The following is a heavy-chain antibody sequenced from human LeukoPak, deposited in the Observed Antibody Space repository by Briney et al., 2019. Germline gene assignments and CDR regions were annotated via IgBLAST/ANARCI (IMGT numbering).Heavy chain of an antibody. D-gene: IGHD3/OR15-3a*01. CDR3: AKTLDRYYFDY. CDR1: GFTFSNYA. CDR2: ITGSGGST. J-gene: IGHJ4*02. V-gene: IGHV3-23*01. Sequence: PGGSLRLSCAASGFTFSNYAMSWVRQAPGKGLEWVSAITGSGGSTDYADSVKGRFTISRDNSKNTLYLQMNSLRAEDTAVYYCAKTLDRYYFDYWGQGTLVPVSS.